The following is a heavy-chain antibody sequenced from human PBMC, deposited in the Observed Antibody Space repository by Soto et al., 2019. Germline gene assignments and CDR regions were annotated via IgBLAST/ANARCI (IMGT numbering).Heavy chain of an antibody. V-gene: IGHV1-18*01. CDR1: GYTFITYG. J-gene: IGHJ6*02. D-gene: IGHD4-4*01. Sequence: QVQLVQSGAEVKKPGASVNVSCKASGYTFITYGISWVRQAPGQGLEWMGWISADNGHTNYAQELQGRVTMTTDTSTSTAYMELRRLRSVDTAVYYCVIGSDLTKYSYYGMDVWGQGTTVTVSS. CDR2: ISADNGHT. CDR3: VIGSDLTKYSYYGMDV.